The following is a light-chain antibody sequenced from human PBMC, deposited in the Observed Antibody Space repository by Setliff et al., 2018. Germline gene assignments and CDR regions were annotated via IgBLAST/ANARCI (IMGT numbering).Light chain of an antibody. CDR3: AAWDDSLNGYV. CDR1: SSNIGTNT. V-gene: IGLV1-44*01. CDR2: NNN. J-gene: IGLJ1*01. Sequence: VLTQPPSASGTPGQRVTISCSGSSSNIGTNTVNWYQPLPGTAPKLLIYNNNQRPSGVPDRFSGSKSGTSASLAISGLQSEDEADYYCAAWDDSLNGYVFGTGTKGTVL.